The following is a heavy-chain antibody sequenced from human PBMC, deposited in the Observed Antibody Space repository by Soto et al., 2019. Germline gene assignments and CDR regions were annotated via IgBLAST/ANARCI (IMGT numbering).Heavy chain of an antibody. J-gene: IGHJ3*02. Sequence: GESLKISCNGSGYRFTSYWISWVRQMPGKGLEWMGRIDPSDSYTNYSPSFQGHVTISADKSISTAYLQWSSLKASDTAMYYCARHNCGGDCHDAFDIWGQGTMVTVSS. CDR1: GYRFTSYW. D-gene: IGHD2-21*02. CDR2: IDPSDSYT. V-gene: IGHV5-10-1*01. CDR3: ARHNCGGDCHDAFDI.